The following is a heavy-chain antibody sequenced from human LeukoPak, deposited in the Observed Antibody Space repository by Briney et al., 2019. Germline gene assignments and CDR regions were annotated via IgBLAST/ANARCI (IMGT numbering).Heavy chain of an antibody. CDR1: GYSFTSYW. CDR3: ARSGRSKIARDAFDI. Sequence: GESLKISCKGSGYSFTSYWIGWVRQMPGKGLEWMGIIYPGDSDTRYSPSFQGQVTISADKSISTAYLQWSSLKASDTAMYYCARSGRSKIARDAFDIWGQGTMVTVSS. D-gene: IGHD5/OR15-5a*01. V-gene: IGHV5-51*01. CDR2: IYPGDSDT. J-gene: IGHJ3*02.